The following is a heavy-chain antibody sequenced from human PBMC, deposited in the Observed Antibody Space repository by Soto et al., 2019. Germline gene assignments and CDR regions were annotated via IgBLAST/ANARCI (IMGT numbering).Heavy chain of an antibody. V-gene: IGHV1-18*01. D-gene: IGHD2-2*01. CDR3: ARKEEGDKGYCSSTSCYDGMDV. J-gene: IGHJ6*02. CDR2: ISAYNGNT. Sequence: ASVKVSCKASGYTFTSYGISWVRQAPGQGLEWMGWISAYNGNTNYAQKLQGRVTMTTDTSTSTAYMELRSLRSDDTAVYYCARKEEGDKGYCSSTSCYDGMDVWGQGTTVTVSS. CDR1: GYTFTSYG.